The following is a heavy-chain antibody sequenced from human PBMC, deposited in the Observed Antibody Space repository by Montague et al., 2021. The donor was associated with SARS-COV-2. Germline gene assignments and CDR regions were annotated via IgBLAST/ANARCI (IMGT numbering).Heavy chain of an antibody. CDR3: ARVSSTALRGVIKTSGYYALDV. J-gene: IGHJ6*02. CDR2: IYHTGTT. CDR1: GGSLKYPY. Sequence: SETLSLTCNVSGGSLKYPYWTWIRQAPERGLEWIGYIYHTGTTKYNPALQSRLTISVNTAKNQFFLSLTSVTAADTAVYYCARVSSTALRGVIKTSGYYALDVWGPGTTVRVSS. V-gene: IGHV4-4*09. D-gene: IGHD3-10*01.